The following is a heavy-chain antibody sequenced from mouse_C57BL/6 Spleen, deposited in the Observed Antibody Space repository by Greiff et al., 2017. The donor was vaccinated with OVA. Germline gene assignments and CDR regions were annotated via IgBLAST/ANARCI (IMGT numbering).Heavy chain of an antibody. J-gene: IGHJ2*01. V-gene: IGHV1-52*01. D-gene: IGHD1-1*01. CDR2: IDPSDSET. CDR1: GYTFTSYW. CDR3: ARYYGSSGYFDY. Sequence: QVQLQQPGAELVRPGSSVKLSCKASGYTFTSYWMHWVKQRPIQGLEWIGNIDPSDSETHYNQKFKDKATLTVDKSSSTAYMQLSSLTSEDSAVYYCARYYGSSGYFDYWGQGTTLTVSS.